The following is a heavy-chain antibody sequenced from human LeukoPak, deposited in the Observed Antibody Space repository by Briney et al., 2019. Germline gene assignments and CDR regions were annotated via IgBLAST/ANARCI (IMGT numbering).Heavy chain of an antibody. CDR2: INSNSADT. CDR1: GYSFIDYY. V-gene: IGHV1-2*02. Sequence: EASVKVSCETSGYSFIDYYIHWVRQAPGQGLEWMGWINSNSADTNYAQNFQGRVTMTRDTSISTAYMELSRLRSDDTALYYCARIGISARGTNFHHWGQGTLVTVSS. D-gene: IGHD6-13*01. J-gene: IGHJ1*01. CDR3: ARIGISARGTNFHH.